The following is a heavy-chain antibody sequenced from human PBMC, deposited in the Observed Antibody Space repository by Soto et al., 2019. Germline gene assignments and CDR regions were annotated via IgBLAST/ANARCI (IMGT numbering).Heavy chain of an antibody. CDR2: ISYDGSNK. CDR1: GFTFSSYA. J-gene: IGHJ6*02. D-gene: IGHD3-3*01. V-gene: IGHV3-30-3*01. CDR3: ARDHVEWLLYGGGMDV. Sequence: QVQLVESGGGVVQPGRSLRLSCAASGFTFSSYAMHWVRQAPGKGLEWVAVISYDGSNKYYADSVKGRFTTSRDNSKNTLYLQMNSLRAEDTAVYYCARDHVEWLLYGGGMDVWGQGTTVTVSS.